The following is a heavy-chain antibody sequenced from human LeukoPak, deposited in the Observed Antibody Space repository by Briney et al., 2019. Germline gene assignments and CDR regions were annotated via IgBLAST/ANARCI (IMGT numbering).Heavy chain of an antibody. V-gene: IGHV4-34*01. CDR3: ARGLYCSSTSCSSWFDP. Sequence: SETLSLTCAVYGGSFSGYYWSWLRQPPGKGLGWIGEINYSGSTNYNPSLKSRVTISVDTSKTQCSLKLSSVTAADTAVYYCARGLYCSSTSCSSWFDPWGQGTLVTVSS. CDR1: GGSFSGYY. CDR2: INYSGST. D-gene: IGHD2-2*01. J-gene: IGHJ5*02.